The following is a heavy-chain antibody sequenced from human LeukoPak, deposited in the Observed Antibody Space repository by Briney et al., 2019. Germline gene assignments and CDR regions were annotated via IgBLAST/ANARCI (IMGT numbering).Heavy chain of an antibody. CDR2: ISADDKA. CDR3: PNDLALAGRGGGFDV. CDR1: GFTFTTYA. J-gene: IGHJ3*01. D-gene: IGHD6-19*01. Sequence: GGSLRLSCAASGFTFTTYAINWVRQAPGKGLEWVSGISADDKAYYADSVKGRFTISRDNSKNTVSLQMSSLRAEDTALYYCPNDLALAGRGGGFDVWGQGTRVAVSS. V-gene: IGHV3-23*01.